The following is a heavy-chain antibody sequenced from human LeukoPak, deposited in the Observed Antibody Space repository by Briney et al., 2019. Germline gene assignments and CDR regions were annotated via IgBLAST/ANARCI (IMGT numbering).Heavy chain of an antibody. Sequence: GGSLRLSCAASGFTFSSNWMHWVRQAAGKGLVWVSRVKSDGSSTSYADSVKGRFTISRDNAKNTLYLQMDSLRAEDTAVYYCARGGARFYGMDVWGQGTTVTVSS. CDR2: VKSDGSST. J-gene: IGHJ6*02. V-gene: IGHV3-74*01. CDR1: GFTFSSNW. D-gene: IGHD3-3*01. CDR3: ARGGARFYGMDV.